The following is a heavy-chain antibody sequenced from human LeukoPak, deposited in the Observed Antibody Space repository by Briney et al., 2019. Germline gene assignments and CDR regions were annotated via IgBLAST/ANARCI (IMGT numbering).Heavy chain of an antibody. CDR3: ARWQQLEYDY. D-gene: IGHD6-13*01. Sequence: SETLSLTCAVSGYSISSGYYWGWIRQPPGKGLEWIGSIYHSGSTYYNPSLKSRVTISVDTSKNQFSLKLSSVTAADTAVYYYARWQQLEYDYWGQGTLVTVSS. V-gene: IGHV4-38-2*01. J-gene: IGHJ4*02. CDR1: GYSISSGYY. CDR2: IYHSGST.